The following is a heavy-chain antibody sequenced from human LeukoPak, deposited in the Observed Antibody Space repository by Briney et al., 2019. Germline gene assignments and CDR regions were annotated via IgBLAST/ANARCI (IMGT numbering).Heavy chain of an antibody. Sequence: SETLSLTYTVSGGSITYGSYYWTWIRQPAGKGPEWIGRIYTSGSTYYNPSLKSRVTISVDTSQNQFSLKLSSVTAADTAVYYCARVGSCSGGVCYALDIWGQGTMVIVSS. CDR2: IYTSGST. J-gene: IGHJ3*02. D-gene: IGHD2-15*01. V-gene: IGHV4-61*02. CDR3: ARVGSCSGGVCYALDI. CDR1: GGSITYGSYY.